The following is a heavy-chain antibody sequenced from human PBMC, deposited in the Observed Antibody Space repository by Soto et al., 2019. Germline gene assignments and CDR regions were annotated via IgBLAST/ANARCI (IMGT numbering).Heavy chain of an antibody. CDR2: IYPGDSDT. CDR1: GYSFSSHW. J-gene: IGHJ4*02. D-gene: IGHD3-10*01. Sequence: GESLKISCKGSGYSFSSHWIGWVRQMPGKGLEWMGIIYPGDSDTRYSPSFQGQVLISADTSIGTAYLQWSSLKASDTAMYYCARRGHGSGSFPPFDYWGQGALVTVSS. CDR3: ARRGHGSGSFPPFDY. V-gene: IGHV5-51*01.